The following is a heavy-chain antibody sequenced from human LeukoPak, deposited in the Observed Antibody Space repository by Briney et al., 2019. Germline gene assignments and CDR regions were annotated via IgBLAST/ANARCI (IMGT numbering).Heavy chain of an antibody. CDR2: ISGSGGST. CDR1: GFTFSSYA. D-gene: IGHD6-19*01. J-gene: IGHJ4*02. Sequence: SGGSLRLSCAASGFTFSSYAMSWVRQAPGKGLEWVSTISGSGGSTYYADSVKGRFTISRDNSKNTLYLQMNSLRAEDTAVYYCAKKAVAGTIGGHSFDYWGQGTLVTVSS. CDR3: AKKAVAGTIGGHSFDY. V-gene: IGHV3-23*01.